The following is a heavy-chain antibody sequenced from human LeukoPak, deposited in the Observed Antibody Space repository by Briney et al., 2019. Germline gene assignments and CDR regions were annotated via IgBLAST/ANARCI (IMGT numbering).Heavy chain of an antibody. CDR1: GYTFTGYY. V-gene: IGHV1-2*04. CDR3: ARGIAVAGVTIDY. J-gene: IGHJ4*02. D-gene: IGHD6-19*01. Sequence: ASVKVSCKVSGYTFTGYYMHWVRQAPGQGLEWMGWINPNSGGTNYAQKFQGWVTMTRDTSISTAYMELSRLRSDDTAVYYCARGIAVAGVTIDYWGQGTLVTVSS. CDR2: INPNSGGT.